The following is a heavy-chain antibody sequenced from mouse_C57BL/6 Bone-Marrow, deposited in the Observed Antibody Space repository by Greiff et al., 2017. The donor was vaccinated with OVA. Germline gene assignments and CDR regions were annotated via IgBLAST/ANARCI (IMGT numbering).Heavy chain of an antibody. D-gene: IGHD1-1*01. CDR2: INPNYGAT. J-gene: IGHJ2*01. V-gene: IGHV1-39*01. CDR3: ARETTVVATYYFDY. Sequence: VQLQQSGPELVKPGASVKISCKASGYSFTDYNMNWVKQSNGKSLEWIGVINPNYGATSYNQKFKGKATLTVDQSTSTAYLQLNSLTSEDSAVYDSARETTVVATYYFDYWGQGTTLTVSS. CDR1: GYSFTDYN.